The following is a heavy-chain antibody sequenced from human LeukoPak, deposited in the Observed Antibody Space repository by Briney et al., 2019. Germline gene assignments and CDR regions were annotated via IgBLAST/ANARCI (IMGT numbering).Heavy chain of an antibody. V-gene: IGHV3-30*02. CDR1: GFTFSSYG. D-gene: IGHD3-22*01. J-gene: IGHJ4*02. CDR2: IRYDGSDK. CDR3: AKDYDSSGYYPNYFDY. Sequence: GGSLRLSCAASGFTFSSYGMHWVRQAPGKGLEWVAFIRYDGSDKYYADSVKGRFTISRDNSKNTLYLQMNSLRAEDTAVYYCAKDYDSSGYYPNYFDYWGQGTLVTVSS.